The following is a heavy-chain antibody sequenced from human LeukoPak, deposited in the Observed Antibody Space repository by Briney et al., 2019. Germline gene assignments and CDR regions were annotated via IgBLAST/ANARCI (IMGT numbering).Heavy chain of an antibody. CDR2: INPNSGGT. CDR1: GYTFTGYY. V-gene: IGHV1-2*02. Sequence: ASVKVSCKASGYTFTGYYMHWVRQAPGQGLEWMGWINPNSGGTNYAQKFQVRVTMTRDTSISTAYMELSRLRSDDTAVYYCARESVGTVTTCRGVSIDPWGQGTLVTVSS. D-gene: IGHD4-17*01. J-gene: IGHJ5*02. CDR3: ARESVGTVTTCRGVSIDP.